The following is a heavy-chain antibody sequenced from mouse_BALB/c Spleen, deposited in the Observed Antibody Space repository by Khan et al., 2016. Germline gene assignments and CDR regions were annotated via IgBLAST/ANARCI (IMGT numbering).Heavy chain of an antibody. CDR1: GYTFSNYW. CDR2: ILPGNANS. Sequence: QVQLQQSGAELMKPGASVKISCKATGYTFSNYWIEWVKQRPGHGLEWIGDILPGNANSNYNENLKGKATLPADTSSNTAYMQLSSLTSEDSAVYYCSRAWYSMDYWGQGTSVTVSS. CDR3: SRAWYSMDY. J-gene: IGHJ4*01. V-gene: IGHV1-9*01.